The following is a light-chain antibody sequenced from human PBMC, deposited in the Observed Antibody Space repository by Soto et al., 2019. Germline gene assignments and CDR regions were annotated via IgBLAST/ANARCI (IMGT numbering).Light chain of an antibody. CDR1: QGISKY. J-gene: IGKJ4*01. Sequence: IQMTQSPSAMSASVGDRVTITCRARQGISKYLAWFQQTPGKVPKHLIYAASSLQSGVPSGFSGSGSGTDFTLTFSSRQAEDFATYFCLQHKNYSFGGGTKVEIK. V-gene: IGKV1D-17*01. CDR2: AAS. CDR3: LQHKNYS.